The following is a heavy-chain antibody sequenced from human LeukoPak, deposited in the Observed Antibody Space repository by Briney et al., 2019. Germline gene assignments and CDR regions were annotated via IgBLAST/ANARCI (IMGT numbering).Heavy chain of an antibody. Sequence: PGGSLRLSCAASGFTFSSYAMSWVRQAPGKGLEWVSAISGSGGSTYYADSVKGRFTISRDNSKNTLYLQMNSLRAEDTAVYYCAKDIRETSWAYYYYGMDVWGQGTTVTVPS. V-gene: IGHV3-23*01. CDR1: GFTFSSYA. D-gene: IGHD2-2*01. CDR2: ISGSGGST. J-gene: IGHJ6*02. CDR3: AKDIRETSWAYYYYGMDV.